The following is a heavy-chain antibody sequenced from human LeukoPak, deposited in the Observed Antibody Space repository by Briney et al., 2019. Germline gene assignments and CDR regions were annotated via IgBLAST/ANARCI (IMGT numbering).Heavy chain of an antibody. D-gene: IGHD3-22*01. CDR1: GFTFSSYE. CDR2: ISSSGSTI. J-gene: IGHJ3*02. CDR3: ARVRYYYDSSANGGAFDI. Sequence: GGSLRLSCAASGFTFSSYEMNWVRQAPGKGLEWVSYISSSGSTIYYADSVKGRFTISRDNAKNSLYLQMNSLRAEDTAVYYCARVRYYYDSSANGGAFDIWGQGTMVTVSS. V-gene: IGHV3-48*03.